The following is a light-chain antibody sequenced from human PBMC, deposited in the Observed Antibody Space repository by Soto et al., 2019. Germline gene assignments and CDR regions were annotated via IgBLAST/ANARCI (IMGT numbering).Light chain of an antibody. CDR3: QEYGISRT. CDR2: GAS. V-gene: IGKV3-20*01. J-gene: IGKJ1*01. CDR1: QSVTSNY. Sequence: EIVLTQSPGTLSLSPGERATLSCRPSQSVTSNYLAWYQQKPGQAPRLLIYGASSRATGIPDRFSGSGSGTDCTLTISRLEPEDLAVYYCQEYGISRTFGQGTKVEIK.